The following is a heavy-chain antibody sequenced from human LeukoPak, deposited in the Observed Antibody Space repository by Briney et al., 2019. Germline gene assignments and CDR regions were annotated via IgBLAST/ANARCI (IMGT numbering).Heavy chain of an antibody. CDR2: IIPILGVA. D-gene: IGHD2-15*01. CDR1: GGTVSSYA. CDR3: ARDLGYCSGGSCYS. J-gene: IGHJ4*02. V-gene: IGHV1-69*04. Sequence: SVKLSCKASGGTVSSYAISWVRQAPGQGLEWMGRIIPILGVANYAQKFQGRVTITADKSTSTAYMELSSLRSEATAVYYCARDLGYCSGGSCYSWGQGTLVTVSS.